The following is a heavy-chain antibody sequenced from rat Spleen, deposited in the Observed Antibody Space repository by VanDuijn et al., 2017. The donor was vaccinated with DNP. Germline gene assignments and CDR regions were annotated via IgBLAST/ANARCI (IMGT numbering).Heavy chain of an antibody. CDR1: GFTFSSFP. CDR3: ARGGLYYFDY. CDR2: ISNTGDST. D-gene: IGHD4-6*01. V-gene: IGHV5-46*01. J-gene: IGHJ2*01. Sequence: EVQLVESGGGSVQPGRSMKLSCAASGFTFSSFPMAWVRQAPTKGLDWVATISNTGDSTYYRDSVRGRFTISRDNAKNTLYLQMNSLRSEDTATYYCARGGLYYFDYWGQGVMVTVSS.